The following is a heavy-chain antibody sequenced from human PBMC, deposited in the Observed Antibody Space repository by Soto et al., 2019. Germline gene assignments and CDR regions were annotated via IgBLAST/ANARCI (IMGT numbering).Heavy chain of an antibody. CDR2: INYGGTT. J-gene: IGHJ4*02. CDR1: GGSISSTNSY. V-gene: IGHV4-39*01. Sequence: QLQLQESGPGLVKPSETPSLTCIVSGGSISSTNSYWGWIRQPPGMGLEWIGTINYGGTTYYNPSLRRRVTISVDTTKNQFSLRLSAVTAADTAVYYCARVTTTAWCGFWGQGTLVTVSS. CDR3: ARVTTTAWCGF. D-gene: IGHD2-8*02.